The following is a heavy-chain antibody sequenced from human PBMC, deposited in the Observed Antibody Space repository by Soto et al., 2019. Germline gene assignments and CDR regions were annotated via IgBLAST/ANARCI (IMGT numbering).Heavy chain of an antibody. CDR2: IIPIFGTA. CDR3: ARHWVAEQQLAYDY. Sequence: ASVKVSCKASGGTFSSYAISWVRQAPGQGLEWMGGIIPIFGTANYAQKFQGRVTITADESTSTAYMELSSLRSEDTAVYYCARHWVAEQQLAYDYWGQGTLVTVSS. J-gene: IGHJ4*02. V-gene: IGHV1-69*13. D-gene: IGHD6-13*01. CDR1: GGTFSSYA.